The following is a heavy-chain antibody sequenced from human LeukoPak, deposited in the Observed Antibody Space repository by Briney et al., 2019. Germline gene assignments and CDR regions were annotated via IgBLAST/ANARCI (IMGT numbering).Heavy chain of an antibody. CDR1: GGTVSSYA. V-gene: IGHV1-69*05. J-gene: IGHJ1*01. CDR2: IIPIFGTA. CDR3: ARSSGSYYKYFQH. D-gene: IGHD1-26*01. Sequence: SVKVSCKASGGTVSSYAISWVRQAPGQGLEWMGGIIPIFGTANYAQKFQGRVTITTDESTSTAYMELSSLRSEDTAVYYCARSSGSYYKYFQHWGQGTLVTVSS.